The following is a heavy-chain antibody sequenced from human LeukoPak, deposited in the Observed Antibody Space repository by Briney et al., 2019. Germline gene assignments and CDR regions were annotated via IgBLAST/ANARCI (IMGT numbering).Heavy chain of an antibody. Sequence: ASAKVSCKASGYTFTKYYMNWVPPAPGQRLEWMGIINPSGGSTSYAQKFQGRVTVARDTSTSTVYMERSSLRSEDTAMYYCAREGEIGYDWSDYWGQGTLVTVSS. V-gene: IGHV1-46*01. D-gene: IGHD5-12*01. CDR3: AREGEIGYDWSDY. J-gene: IGHJ4*02. CDR2: INPSGGST. CDR1: GYTFTKYY.